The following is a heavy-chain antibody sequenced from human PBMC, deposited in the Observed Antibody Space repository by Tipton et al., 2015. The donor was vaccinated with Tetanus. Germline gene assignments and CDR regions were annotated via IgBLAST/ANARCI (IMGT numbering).Heavy chain of an antibody. Sequence: TLSLTCTLSGGSISSSDYYWSWVRQPPGEGLEWIGSIYYSGIPYYNPSLKSRVTISVNTSKNQFSLRLTSVTAADTAVYYCARGFGSNWYYFDYWGQGTLVTVSS. CDR2: IYYSGIP. V-gene: IGHV4-39*07. CDR3: ARGFGSNWYYFDY. J-gene: IGHJ4*02. D-gene: IGHD6-13*01. CDR1: GGSISSSDYY.